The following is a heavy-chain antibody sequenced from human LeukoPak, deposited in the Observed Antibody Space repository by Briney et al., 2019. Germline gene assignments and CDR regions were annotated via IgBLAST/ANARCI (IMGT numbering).Heavy chain of an antibody. CDR3: ARDGVAAAVRAYYFDY. V-gene: IGHV4-38-2*02. CDR1: GYSISSGYY. J-gene: IGHJ4*02. D-gene: IGHD6-13*01. Sequence: SETLSLTCTVSGYSISSGYYWGWIRQPPGKGLEWIGSIYHSGSTCYNPSLKSRVTISVDTSKNQSSLKLSSVTAADTAVYYCARDGVAAAVRAYYFDYWGQGTLVTVSS. CDR2: IYHSGST.